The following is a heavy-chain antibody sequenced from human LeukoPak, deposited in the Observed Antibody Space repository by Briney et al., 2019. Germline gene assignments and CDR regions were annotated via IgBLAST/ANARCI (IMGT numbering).Heavy chain of an antibody. J-gene: IGHJ4*02. CDR2: IKQDGSEK. D-gene: IGHD3-3*01. CDR1: GFTFSSYW. CDR3: ARLFYDFWSGYYYYFDY. Sequence: PGGSLRLSCAASGFTFSSYWMSWVRQAPGKGLEWVANIKQDGSEKYYVDSVKGRFTISRDNAKNSLYLQMNSLRAEDTAVYYCARLFYDFWSGYYYYFDYWGQGTLVTVSS. V-gene: IGHV3-7*01.